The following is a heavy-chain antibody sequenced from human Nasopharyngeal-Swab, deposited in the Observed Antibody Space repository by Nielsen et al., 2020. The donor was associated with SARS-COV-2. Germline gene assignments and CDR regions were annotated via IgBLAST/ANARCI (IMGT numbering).Heavy chain of an antibody. CDR3: ARSGTVGAPGFDY. V-gene: IGHV1-3*01. Sequence: ASVKVSCKVSGYTFTTYAIHWVRHAPGQRLEWMAWINAGTGNREYSQRFQGRVTISADTSASTAYVELHSLRSEDTAVYYCARSGTVGAPGFDYWGQGTLVTVSS. CDR1: GYTFTTYA. D-gene: IGHD1-26*01. J-gene: IGHJ4*02. CDR2: INAGTGNR.